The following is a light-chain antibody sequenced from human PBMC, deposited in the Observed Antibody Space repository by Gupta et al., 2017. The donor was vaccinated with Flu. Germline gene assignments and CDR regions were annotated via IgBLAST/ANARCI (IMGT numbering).Light chain of an antibody. V-gene: IGKV1-12*01. CDR2: IAA. CDR1: QEISTL. J-gene: IGKJ2*01. Sequence: PSSASASVGNRITISWRARQEISTLLCWYQQKPGQAPKRLIAIAASMESGGPSCCSSRGAGTDVYPTSTSLQQEDVATDYCQQYGCIRNTFGQGTKLEIK. CDR3: QQYGCIRNT.